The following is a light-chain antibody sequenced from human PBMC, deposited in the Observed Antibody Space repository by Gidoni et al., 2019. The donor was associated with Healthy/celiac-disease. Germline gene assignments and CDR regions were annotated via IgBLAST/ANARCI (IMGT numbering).Light chain of an antibody. CDR2: WAS. Sequence: IVLTQSPDSLAVSLGETPTINCKSSQSVLYSSNNKNYLAWYQQKPGQPPKLLIYWASTRESGVPDRFSGSGSGTDFTLNISSLQAEDVAVYYCQQYYSTPFTFXPXTKVDIK. CDR3: QQYYSTPFT. V-gene: IGKV4-1*01. J-gene: IGKJ3*01. CDR1: QSVLYSSNNKNY.